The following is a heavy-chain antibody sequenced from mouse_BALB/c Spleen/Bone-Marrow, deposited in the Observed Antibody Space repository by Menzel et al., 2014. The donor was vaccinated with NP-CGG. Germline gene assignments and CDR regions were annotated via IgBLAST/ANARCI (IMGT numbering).Heavy chain of an antibody. V-gene: IGHV1S81*02. D-gene: IGHD4-1*01. CDR1: GYTFTSYY. CDR2: INPSNGGT. J-gene: IGHJ2*01. Sequence: QVQLKESGAELVKPGASVKLSCKASGYTFTSYYMYWVKQRPGQGLEWIGEINPSNGGTNFNEKFKSRATLTVDKSSSTAYMQLSRLTSEDSAVYYCTRGRTWDFDYWGQGATLTVSS. CDR3: TRGRTWDFDY.